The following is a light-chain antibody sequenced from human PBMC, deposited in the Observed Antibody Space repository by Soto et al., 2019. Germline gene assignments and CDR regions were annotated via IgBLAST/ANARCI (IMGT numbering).Light chain of an antibody. CDR2: GAS. CDR3: QQYGISLWT. V-gene: IGKV3-20*01. Sequence: EIVMTKSPATLSVYKRERATLSCRASQSVSSNLAWYQQKPGQAPRLLIYGASSRATGIPDRFSGSGSGTDFTLTISRLEPEDFAVYYCQQYGISLWTFCQVGNVDIK. J-gene: IGKJ1*01. CDR1: QSVSSN.